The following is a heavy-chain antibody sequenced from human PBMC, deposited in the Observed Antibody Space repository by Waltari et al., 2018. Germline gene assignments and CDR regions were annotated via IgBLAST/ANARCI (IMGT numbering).Heavy chain of an antibody. V-gene: IGHV3-23*01. D-gene: IGHD2-2*01. CDR2: ISGSGGST. CDR3: AKGRYCSSTSCYGGAFDS. Sequence: EVQLLESGGGLVQPGGSLRLSCAASGFTFSSYVMSWVRQAPGKGLEWVSAISGSGGSTYNADSVKGRFTISRDNSKNTLYLQMNSLRAEDTAVYYCAKGRYCSSTSCYGGAFDSWGQGTMVTVSS. CDR1: GFTFSSYV. J-gene: IGHJ3*02.